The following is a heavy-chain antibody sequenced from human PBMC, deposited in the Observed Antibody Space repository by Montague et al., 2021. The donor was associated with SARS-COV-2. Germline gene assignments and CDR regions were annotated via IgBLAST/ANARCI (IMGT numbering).Heavy chain of an antibody. CDR2: TYYRSKWYN. J-gene: IGHJ4*02. Sequence: CAISGDSVSSNSAAWNWIRQSPSRGLEWLVRTYYRSKWYNDYAVSVKSRITINPDTSKNQFSLQLNSVTAADTGVYYCARWDPQTLTLIGLRGKSASDYWGQGTLVTVSS. CDR3: ARWDPQTLTLIGLRGKSASDY. CDR1: GDSVSSNSAA. V-gene: IGHV6-1*01. D-gene: IGHD4-23*01.